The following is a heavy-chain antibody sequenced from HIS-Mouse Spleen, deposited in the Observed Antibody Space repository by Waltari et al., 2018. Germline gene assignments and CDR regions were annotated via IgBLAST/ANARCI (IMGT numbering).Heavy chain of an antibody. J-gene: IGHJ5*02. V-gene: IGHV3-73*01. CDR1: GFTFSGSS. D-gene: IGHD3-22*01. CDR2: IRSKANSYAT. Sequence: EVQLVESGGGLVQPGGSLTLSCAASGFTFSGSSMPWVRHASGKGLELVGRIRSKANSYATAYAASVKGRFTISRDDSKNTAYLQMNSLKTEDTAVYYCTREHYDSSGNWFDPWGQGTLVTVSS. CDR3: TREHYDSSGNWFDP.